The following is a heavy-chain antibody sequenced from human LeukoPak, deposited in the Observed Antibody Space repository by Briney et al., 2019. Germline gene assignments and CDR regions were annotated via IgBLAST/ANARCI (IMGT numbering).Heavy chain of an antibody. J-gene: IGHJ4*02. CDR1: GFTFSTYG. V-gene: IGHV3-33*01. D-gene: IGHD6-6*01. CDR2: IWYDGSNK. Sequence: GRSLRLSCAPSGFTFSTYGMHWVRQAPGKGLEWVALIWYDGSNKYSADSVKGRFTTSRDNSKNTLYLQMNSLRAEDTAVYYCARGGGGSSSWDLDYWGQGTLVPVSS. CDR3: ARGGGGSSSWDLDY.